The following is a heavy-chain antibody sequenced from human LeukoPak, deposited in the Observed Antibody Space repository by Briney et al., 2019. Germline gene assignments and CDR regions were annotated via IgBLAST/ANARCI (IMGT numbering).Heavy chain of an antibody. V-gene: IGHV3-33*01. CDR1: GFTFSSYG. Sequence: GGSLRLSCAASGFTFSSYGMHWVRPAPGKGLEWIAVIWYDGSNEYYVDSVKGRFTISRDNSKNTLYLQMNSLRAEDTAVYYCARDDYGGNSVSYWGQGTLVTVSS. J-gene: IGHJ4*02. CDR2: IWYDGSNE. D-gene: IGHD4-23*01. CDR3: ARDDYGGNSVSY.